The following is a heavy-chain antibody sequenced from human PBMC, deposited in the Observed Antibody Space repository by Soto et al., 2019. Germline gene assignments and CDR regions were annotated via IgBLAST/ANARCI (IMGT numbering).Heavy chain of an antibody. CDR3: ARVGCSGSTCYSEKYYFDY. V-gene: IGHV4-4*02. Sequence: QVQLQESGPGLVKPSGTLSLTCAVSGGSISSSNWWSWVRQPPGKGLEWIGEIYHSGRTNYNPSLKSRVTISVDKSKILFSLKLTSVTAADTAVYYCARVGCSGSTCYSEKYYFDYWGQGTLVTVSS. J-gene: IGHJ4*02. D-gene: IGHD2-15*01. CDR1: GGSISSSNW. CDR2: IYHSGRT.